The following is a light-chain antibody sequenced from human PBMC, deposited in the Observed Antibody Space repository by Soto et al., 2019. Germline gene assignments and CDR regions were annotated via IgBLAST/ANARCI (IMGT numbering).Light chain of an antibody. CDR2: NNN. V-gene: IGLV1-44*01. J-gene: IGLJ2*01. CDR3: AAWDDTLQVGF. Sequence: QAVVTQPPSASATPGQRVTISCSGSSSNIGSNTVNWYQQLPGTAPKLLIYNNNQRPSGVPDRFSGSKSGTSNSLAISGLQSEGEADYYWAAWDDTLQVGFFGGGPK. CDR1: SSNIGSNT.